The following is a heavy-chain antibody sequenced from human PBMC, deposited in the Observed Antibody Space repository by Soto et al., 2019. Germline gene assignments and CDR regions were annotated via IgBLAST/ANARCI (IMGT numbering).Heavy chain of an antibody. CDR2: IIPILGIA. D-gene: IGHD3-22*01. Sequence: GASVKVSCKASGGTFSSYTISWVRQAPGQGLEWMGRIIPILGIANYAQKFQGRVTITADKSTSTAYMELSSLRSEDTAVYYCARGPYSLYYYDSSGYPFYFDYWGQGTLVTVSS. CDR1: GGTFSSYT. J-gene: IGHJ4*02. V-gene: IGHV1-69*02. CDR3: ARGPYSLYYYDSSGYPFYFDY.